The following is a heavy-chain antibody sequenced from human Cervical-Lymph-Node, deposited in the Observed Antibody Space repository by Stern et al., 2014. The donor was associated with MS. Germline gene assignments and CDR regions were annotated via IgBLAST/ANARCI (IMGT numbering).Heavy chain of an antibody. V-gene: IGHV3-30*01. Sequence: VQLVESGGGVVQPGRSLRLSCAASGFTFSSYAMHWVRQAPGQGLEWVAVISYDGSNKYYADSVKGRFTISRDNSKNTLYLQMNSLRAEDTAVYYCAREVGATRFDYWGQGTLVTVSS. D-gene: IGHD1-26*01. CDR1: GFTFSSYA. CDR3: AREVGATRFDY. J-gene: IGHJ4*02. CDR2: ISYDGSNK.